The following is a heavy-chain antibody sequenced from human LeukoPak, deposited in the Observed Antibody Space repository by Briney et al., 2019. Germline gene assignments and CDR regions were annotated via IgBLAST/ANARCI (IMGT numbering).Heavy chain of an antibody. J-gene: IGHJ5*02. CDR1: GGSIGSYY. V-gene: IGHV4-4*07. CDR3: ARDLRDFYYGSGSYGWFDP. Sequence: SETLSLTCTVSGGSIGSYYWSWIRQPAGKGLEWIGRIYTSGSTNYNPSLKSRVTMSVDTSKNQSSLKLSSVTAADTAVYYCARDLRDFYYGSGSYGWFDPWGQGTLVTVSS. D-gene: IGHD3-10*01. CDR2: IYTSGST.